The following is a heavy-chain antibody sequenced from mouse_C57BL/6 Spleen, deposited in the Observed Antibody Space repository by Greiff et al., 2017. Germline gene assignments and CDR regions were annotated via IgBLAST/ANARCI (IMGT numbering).Heavy chain of an antibody. CDR3: ARRGEDYYGSSFSYWYFDV. CDR2: ILPGSGST. V-gene: IGHV1-9*01. Sequence: QVQLQQSGAELMKPGASVKLSCKATGYTFTGYWIEWVKQRPGHGLEWIGEILPGSGSTNYNEKFKGKATFTADTSSNTAYMQLSSLTTEDSAIYYCARRGEDYYGSSFSYWYFDVWGTGTTVTVSS. CDR1: GYTFTGYW. J-gene: IGHJ1*03. D-gene: IGHD1-1*01.